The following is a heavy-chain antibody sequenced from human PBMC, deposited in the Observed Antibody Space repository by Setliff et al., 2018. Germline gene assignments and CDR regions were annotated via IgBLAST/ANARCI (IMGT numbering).Heavy chain of an antibody. CDR3: ARLGAPASHDAFDI. V-gene: IGHV5-51*01. CDR1: GYRFTTYW. Sequence: PGESLTLSCKGSGYRFTTYWIGWVRQMPGKGLEWMGIVFSGDSDTRYSPSFQGQVTMSADKSINTAYLQWSSLKASDTAMYYCARLGAPASHDAFDIWGQGTMVTVSS. D-gene: IGHD6-25*01. CDR2: VFSGDSDT. J-gene: IGHJ3*02.